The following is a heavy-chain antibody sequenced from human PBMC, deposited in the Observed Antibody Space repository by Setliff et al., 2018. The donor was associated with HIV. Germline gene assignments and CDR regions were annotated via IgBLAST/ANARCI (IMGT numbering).Heavy chain of an antibody. J-gene: IGHJ5*02. CDR3: AKDKGSSGWSA. Sequence: LRLSCAASRFTFSSYAMTWVRQAPGKGLEWVSAISDSGGGTYYADSVKGRFTVSRDNSKYTLYLQMNSLRVEDTAVYYCAKDKGSSGWSAWGQGTLVTVSS. CDR2: ISDSGGGT. V-gene: IGHV3-23*01. CDR1: RFTFSSYA. D-gene: IGHD6-19*01.